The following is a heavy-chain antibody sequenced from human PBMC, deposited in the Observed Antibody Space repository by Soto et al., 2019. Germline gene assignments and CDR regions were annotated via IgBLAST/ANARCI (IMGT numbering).Heavy chain of an antibody. CDR3: ARDGREGGYCSSTSCYAYYYYYMDV. CDR2: IKQDGSEK. CDR1: GFTFSSYW. J-gene: IGHJ6*03. Sequence: GGSLRLSCAASGFTFSSYWMSWVRQAPGKGLEWVANIKQDGSEKYYVDSVKGRFTISRDNAKNSLYLQMNSLRAEDTAVYYCARDGREGGYCSSTSCYAYYYYYMDVWGKGTTVTVSS. D-gene: IGHD2-2*01. V-gene: IGHV3-7*01.